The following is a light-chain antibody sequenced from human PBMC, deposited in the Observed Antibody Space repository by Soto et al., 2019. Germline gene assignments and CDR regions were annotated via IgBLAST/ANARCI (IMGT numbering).Light chain of an antibody. J-gene: IGKJ1*01. CDR3: QKYDSSSCT. Sequence: DIQMTQSPSSLPAYVRDRVTITCRASQGISNYLACYQQKPGKVPKLLIYAASTFQSGLQSRFSGSGSGTDFTLTISSLQPEDVATYYCQKYDSSSCTFGQGTKGEIK. CDR2: AAS. V-gene: IGKV1-27*01. CDR1: QGISNY.